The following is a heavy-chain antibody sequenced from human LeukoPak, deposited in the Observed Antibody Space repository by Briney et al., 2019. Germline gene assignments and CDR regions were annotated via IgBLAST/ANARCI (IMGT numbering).Heavy chain of an antibody. CDR2: INPSGGST. CDR3: ARVILLDSSGYYYEEVWFDP. D-gene: IGHD3-22*01. J-gene: IGHJ5*02. V-gene: IGHV1-46*01. CDR1: GYTFTSYY. Sequence: ASVKVSCKASGYTFTSYYMHWVRQAPGQGLEWMGIINPSGGSTGYAQKFQGRVTMTRDTSTSTVYMELSSLRSEDTAVYYCARVILLDSSGYYYEEVWFDPWGQGTLVTVSS.